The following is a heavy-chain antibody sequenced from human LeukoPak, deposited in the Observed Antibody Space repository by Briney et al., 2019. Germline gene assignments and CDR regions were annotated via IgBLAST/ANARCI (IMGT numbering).Heavy chain of an antibody. CDR2: IYYSGST. CDR3: ARAGRGDFCGSGRYWGDLGY. V-gene: IGHV4-59*01. Sequence: PSETLSLTCTVSGGSISSYYWSWIRQPPGKGLEWIGYIYYSGSTNYNPSLKSRVTISVDTSKNQFSLTLSSVTAADTAVYYCARAGRGDFCGSGRYWGDLGYWGQGTLVTVSS. D-gene: IGHD3-10*01. J-gene: IGHJ4*02. CDR1: GGSISSYY.